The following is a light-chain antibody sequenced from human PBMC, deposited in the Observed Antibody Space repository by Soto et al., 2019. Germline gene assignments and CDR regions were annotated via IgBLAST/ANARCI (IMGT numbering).Light chain of an antibody. CDR1: SSDVGGYNY. J-gene: IGLJ1*01. CDR3: SSYTSSIPYV. CDR2: DVS. V-gene: IGLV2-14*03. Sequence: QSALTQPAYVSGSPGQSITISCTGTSSDVGGYNYVSWYQSHPGEAPKLIIYDVSNRPSGVSDRFSGSKSGNTASLTISGLQAEDEADYYCSSYTSSIPYVFGTGTKVTVL.